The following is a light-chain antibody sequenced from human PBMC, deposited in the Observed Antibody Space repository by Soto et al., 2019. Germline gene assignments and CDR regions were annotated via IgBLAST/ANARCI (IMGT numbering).Light chain of an antibody. CDR3: QSYDSSLSAVV. CDR2: GNS. CDR1: SSNIGAGYD. Sequence: QSVLTQPPSVSGAPGQRVTISCTGSSSNIGAGYDVHWYQQLPGTAPKLLIYGNSNRPSGVPDRFSGSKSGTSASLAITGLQAEDEADYYCQSYDSSLSAVVFGGGTKLNAL. V-gene: IGLV1-40*01. J-gene: IGLJ2*01.